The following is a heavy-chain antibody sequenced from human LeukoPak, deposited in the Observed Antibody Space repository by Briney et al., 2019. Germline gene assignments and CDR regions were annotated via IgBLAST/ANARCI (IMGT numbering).Heavy chain of an antibody. J-gene: IGHJ4*02. CDR3: ARHWSLYDSSGYIDY. Sequence: GESLKISCKGSGYGFTSYWIGWVRQMPGKGLEWMGIIYPGDSDTRYSPSFQGQVTISADKSISTAYLQWSSLKASDTAMYYCARHWSLYDSSGYIDYWGQGTLVTVSS. D-gene: IGHD3-22*01. CDR1: GYGFTSYW. V-gene: IGHV5-51*01. CDR2: IYPGDSDT.